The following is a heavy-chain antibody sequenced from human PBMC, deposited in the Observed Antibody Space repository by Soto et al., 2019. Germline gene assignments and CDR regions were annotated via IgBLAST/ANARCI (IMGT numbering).Heavy chain of an antibody. V-gene: IGHV4-34*01. CDR3: ARVKRAPTAMFTMNRNWFDP. J-gene: IGHJ5*02. D-gene: IGHD5-18*01. Sequence: SETLSLTCAVYGGSFSGYYWSWIRQPPGKGLEWIGEINHSGSTNYNPSLKSRVTISVDTSKNQFSLKLSSVTAADTAVYYCARVKRAPTAMFTMNRNWFDPWGQGTLVTVSS. CDR2: INHSGST. CDR1: GGSFSGYY.